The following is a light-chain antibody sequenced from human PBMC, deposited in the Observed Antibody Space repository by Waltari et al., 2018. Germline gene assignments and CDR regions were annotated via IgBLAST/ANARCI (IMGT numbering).Light chain of an antibody. CDR2: DVR. Sequence: QSGLTQPASMSGSPGQSITISCIGTSSDIGAYDYVSWYQQHPGKAPKLLIYDVRDRPSGGSHRFSGSKSGNAASLTISGLQAEDEATYYCSSPTTRSTQVFGSGTKVTV. V-gene: IGLV2-14*01. J-gene: IGLJ1*01. CDR1: SSDIGAYDY. CDR3: SSPTTRSTQV.